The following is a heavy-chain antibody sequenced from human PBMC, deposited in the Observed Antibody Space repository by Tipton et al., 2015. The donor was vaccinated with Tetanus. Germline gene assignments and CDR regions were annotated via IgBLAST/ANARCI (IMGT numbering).Heavy chain of an antibody. CDR2: IYFSGST. D-gene: IGHD1-7*01. V-gene: IGHV4-31*03. Sequence: LVKPTQTLSLTCTVSGGYLSRGGYYWTWIRQNPGKSLEWIGDIYFSGSTYYNPSLKSRVTISVDTSKNQLSLRLNSVTAADTAVYYCARGQGRGSRGLNYFDPWGQGTLVSVSS. CDR3: ARGQGRGSRGLNYFDP. CDR1: GGYLSRGGYY. J-gene: IGHJ5*02.